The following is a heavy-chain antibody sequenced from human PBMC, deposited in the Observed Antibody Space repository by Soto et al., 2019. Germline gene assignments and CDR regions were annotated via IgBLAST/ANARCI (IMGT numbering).Heavy chain of an antibody. V-gene: IGHV1-2*02. CDR2: INPNSGDT. D-gene: IGHD6-13*01. CDR1: GYTFIGYF. Sequence: ASLKVSCKASGYTFIGYFIHWVRQAPGQGLEWMGWINPNSGDTNYAQKFQGRVAMTSDTSISTAYMELSRLRSDDTAVYYCASGSGRIATTGTGYWGQGTLV. CDR3: ASGSGRIATTGTGY. J-gene: IGHJ4*02.